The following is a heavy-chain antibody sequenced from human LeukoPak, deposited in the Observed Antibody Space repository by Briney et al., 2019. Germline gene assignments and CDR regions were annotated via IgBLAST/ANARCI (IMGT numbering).Heavy chain of an antibody. CDR3: ARNWGSFAFDI. CDR2: IYYSGST. J-gene: IGHJ3*02. CDR1: GGSISSSSYY. Sequence: PSETLSLTCTVSGGSISSSSYYWAWIRQPPGKGLEWIGCIYYSGSTYYNPSLKSRVTISVDTSNNQFSLKLSSVTAADTAVYYCARNWGSFAFDIWGQGTMVTVSS. V-gene: IGHV4-39*07. D-gene: IGHD7-27*01.